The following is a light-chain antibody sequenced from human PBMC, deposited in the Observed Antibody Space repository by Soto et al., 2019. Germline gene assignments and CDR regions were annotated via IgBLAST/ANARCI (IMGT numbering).Light chain of an antibody. CDR2: GNR. Sequence: QSVLTQPPSASGAPGQRVTLSCTGNTSNLGAGYDVHWYQQLPGAAPKLVIFGNRNRPSGVPERFSGSKSGTSASLAITGRQAEDEDDYYCQAYDYSLTASVFGGGTKLTVL. V-gene: IGLV1-40*01. CDR1: TSNLGAGYD. CDR3: QAYDYSLTASV. J-gene: IGLJ3*02.